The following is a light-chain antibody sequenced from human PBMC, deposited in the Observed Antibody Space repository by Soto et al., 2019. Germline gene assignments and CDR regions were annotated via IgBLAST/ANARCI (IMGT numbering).Light chain of an antibody. J-gene: IGKJ1*01. CDR1: QSISSW. CDR2: KAS. V-gene: IGKV1-5*03. Sequence: DIQMTQSPSTLSASVGDRVTITCRASQSISSWLAWYQHKPGKAPKLLIYKASSLESGVPSRFSGSGSGTEFTLTISTLQPEDCASYYCLQYNSHSWTFGQGTKVEIK. CDR3: LQYNSHSWT.